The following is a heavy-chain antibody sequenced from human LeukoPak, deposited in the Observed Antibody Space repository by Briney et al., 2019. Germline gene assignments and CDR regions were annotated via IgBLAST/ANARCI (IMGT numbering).Heavy chain of an antibody. CDR3: AKDPSTGTTDYYYGMDV. CDR1: GFTFDDYA. CDR2: ISWNSGSI. J-gene: IGHJ6*02. V-gene: IGHV3-9*01. Sequence: PGRSLRLSCAASGFTFDDYAMHWVRQAPGKGLEWVSGISWNSGSIGYADSVKGRFTISRDNAKNSLYLQMNSLRAEDTALYYCAKDPSTGTTDYYYGMDVWGQGTTVTVSS. D-gene: IGHD1-1*01.